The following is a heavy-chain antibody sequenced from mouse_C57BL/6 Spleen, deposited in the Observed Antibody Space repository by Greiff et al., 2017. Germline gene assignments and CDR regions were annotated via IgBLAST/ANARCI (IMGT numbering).Heavy chain of an antibody. V-gene: IGHV1-72*01. CDR1: GYTFTSYW. CDR3: ARWRTAQATWNAMDY. CDR2: IDPNSGGT. D-gene: IGHD3-2*02. Sequence: QVQLQQPGAELVKPGASVTLSCKASGYTFTSYWMHWVKQRPGRGLEWIGRIDPNSGGTKYNEKFKSKATLTVDKPSSTAYMQLSSLTSEDSAVYYCARWRTAQATWNAMDYWGQGTSVTVSS. J-gene: IGHJ4*01.